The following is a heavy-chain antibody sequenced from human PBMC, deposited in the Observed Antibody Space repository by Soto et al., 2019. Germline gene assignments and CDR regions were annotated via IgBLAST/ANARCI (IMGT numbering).Heavy chain of an antibody. Sequence: SETLSLTCTVSGGSISSGGYYWSWIRQHPGKGLEWIGYIYYSGSTYYNPSLKSRVTISVDTSKNQFSLKLSSVTAADTAVYYCARHAHPRTWSYFFDYWGQGTLVTVSS. V-gene: IGHV4-31*03. CDR2: IYYSGST. CDR1: GGSISSGGYY. D-gene: IGHD2-2*01. CDR3: ARHAHPRTWSYFFDY. J-gene: IGHJ4*02.